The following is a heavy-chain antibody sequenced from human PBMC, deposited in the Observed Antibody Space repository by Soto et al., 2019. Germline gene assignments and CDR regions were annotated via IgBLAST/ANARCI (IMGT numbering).Heavy chain of an antibody. V-gene: IGHV1-46*01. CDR2: INPSGGST. Sequence: ASVKVSCKASGYTFTSYYMHWVRQAPGQGLEWMGIINPSGGSTSYAQKFQGRVTMTRDTSTSTVYMELSSLRSEDTAVYYCARDIGSGWEIPPWLDVWGQGTTVTVSS. D-gene: IGHD6-19*01. CDR1: GYTFTSYY. J-gene: IGHJ6*02. CDR3: ARDIGSGWEIPPWLDV.